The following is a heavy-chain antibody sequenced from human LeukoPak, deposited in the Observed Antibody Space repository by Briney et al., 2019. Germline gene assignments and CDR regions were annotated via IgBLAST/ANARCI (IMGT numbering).Heavy chain of an antibody. J-gene: IGHJ4*02. V-gene: IGHV3-33*01. CDR2: IWYDGSNK. D-gene: IGHD6-13*01. CDR3: ARGPRRIAAAVDY. CDR1: GFTFSSYG. Sequence: PGRSLRLSCAASGFTFSSYGMHWVRQAPGKGLEWVAVIWYDGSNKYYADSVKGRFTISRDNSKNTLYLQMNSLRAEDTAVYYCARGPRRIAAAVDYWGQGTLVTVSS.